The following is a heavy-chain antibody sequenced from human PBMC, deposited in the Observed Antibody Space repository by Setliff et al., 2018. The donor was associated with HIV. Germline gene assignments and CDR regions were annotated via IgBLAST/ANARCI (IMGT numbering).Heavy chain of an antibody. CDR3: ARDSKWGPAHYFDY. D-gene: IGHD7-27*01. CDR2: IYYSGST. Sequence: SSETLSLTCTVSGGSISSYYWSWIRQPPGKGLEWIGYIYYSGSTNYNPSLKSRVTISVDTSKNQFSLKLSSVTAADTAVYYCARDSKWGPAHYFDYWGQGTLVTVSS. V-gene: IGHV4-59*01. CDR1: GGSISSYY. J-gene: IGHJ4*02.